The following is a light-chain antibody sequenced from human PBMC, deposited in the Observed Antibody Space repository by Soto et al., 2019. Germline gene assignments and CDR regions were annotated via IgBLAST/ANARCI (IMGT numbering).Light chain of an antibody. V-gene: IGLV3-1*01. CDR3: QAWDSSGDVV. CDR2: QDS. CDR1: KVGDKY. J-gene: IGLJ2*01. Sequence: SYELTQPPSVSVSPGQTASITCSGDKVGDKYACWYQQKPGQSPVLVIYQDSKRPSGIPERFSGSNSGNTATLTISGTQARDEADYYCQAWDSSGDVVFGGGTKLTVL.